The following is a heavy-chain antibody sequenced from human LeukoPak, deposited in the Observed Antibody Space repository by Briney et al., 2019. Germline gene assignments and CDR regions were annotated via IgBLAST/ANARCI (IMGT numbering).Heavy chain of an antibody. Sequence: GGSLRLSCAASGFTFSTYAMNWVRQAPGKGLEWVSCISSSSSYIYYADSVKGRFTISRDNAKNSVYLQMNSLRAEDTAVYYCARDVVVVTAADEAWGQGTLVTVSS. D-gene: IGHD2-2*01. V-gene: IGHV3-21*01. CDR3: ARDVVVVTAADEA. J-gene: IGHJ5*02. CDR1: GFTFSTYA. CDR2: ISSSSSYI.